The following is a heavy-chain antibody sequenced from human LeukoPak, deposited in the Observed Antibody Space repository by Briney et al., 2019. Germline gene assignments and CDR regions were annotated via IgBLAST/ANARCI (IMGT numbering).Heavy chain of an antibody. J-gene: IGHJ5*02. CDR3: ARASFWESPINWFDP. Sequence: ASVKVSCKTSGYTFIGHYIHWVRQAPGQGLEWMGWINPKNGGANYAPRFQGRVTMTRDRSISTVYMEVTRLTSDDTAVYYCARASFWESPINWFDPWGQGALVTVSS. CDR1: GYTFIGHY. D-gene: IGHD3-3*01. CDR2: INPKNGGA. V-gene: IGHV1-2*07.